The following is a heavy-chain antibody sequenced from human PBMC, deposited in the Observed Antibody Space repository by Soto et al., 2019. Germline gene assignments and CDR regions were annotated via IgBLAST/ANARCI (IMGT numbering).Heavy chain of an antibody. D-gene: IGHD1-26*01. J-gene: IGHJ4*02. CDR3: ARDPTSKFSESYFDH. CDR1: GYTFTDSH. V-gene: IGHV1-2*02. CDR2: IDPDSGGT. Sequence: QVKLEQSAADVRKPGASLKVSCQASGYTFTDSHIHWIRQAHGHGLQWMGWIDPDSGGTEYSQLFQGRVTLTRDTSTKTVFLGLSGMTSDDTAVYYCARDPTSKFSESYFDHWGKGTLVTVSS.